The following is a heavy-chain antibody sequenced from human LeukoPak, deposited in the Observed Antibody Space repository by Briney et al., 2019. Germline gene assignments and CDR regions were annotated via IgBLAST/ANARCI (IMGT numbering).Heavy chain of an antibody. CDR2: IYSSGSA. D-gene: IGHD3-22*01. J-gene: IGHJ4*01. V-gene: IGHV4-59*08. CDR3: ARHRDYYDT. Sequence: SETLSLTCTVSGASINNNFWTWIRQPPGKGLEWIGYIYSSGSANYNPSLKSRVIISGDTSKNQISLNLTSVTAADTAVYFCARHRDYYDTWGHGALVTVSS. CDR1: GASINNNF.